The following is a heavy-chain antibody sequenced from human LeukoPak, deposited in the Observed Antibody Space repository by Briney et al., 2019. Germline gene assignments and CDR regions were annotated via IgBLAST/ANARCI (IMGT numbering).Heavy chain of an antibody. D-gene: IGHD6-13*01. V-gene: IGHV4-39*01. J-gene: IGHJ1*01. CDR1: GASISSTTYY. CDR3: ARRYSSSWYPTSDYFQH. CDR2: IYYSGST. Sequence: PSETLSLTCTVSGASISSTTYYWGWIRQPPRKGLEWIASIYYSGSTYYNPSLKSRVTISVDTSKNQFSLKLSSVTAADTAVYYCARRYSSSWYPTSDYFQHWGQGTLVTVSS.